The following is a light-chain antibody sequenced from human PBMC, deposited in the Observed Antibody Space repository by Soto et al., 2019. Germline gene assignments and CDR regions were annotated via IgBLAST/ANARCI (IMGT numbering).Light chain of an antibody. CDR1: SSNIGAGYD. CDR2: GNS. V-gene: IGLV1-40*01. J-gene: IGLJ2*01. CDR3: QSYDSILSGHVV. Sequence: QSVLTQPPSVSGAPGQRVTISCTGSSSNIGAGYDVHWYQQLPGTAPKLLIYGNSNRPSGVPDRFSGSKSGTSASLAITGLQAEDEADYYCQSYDSILSGHVVFGGGTKLTVL.